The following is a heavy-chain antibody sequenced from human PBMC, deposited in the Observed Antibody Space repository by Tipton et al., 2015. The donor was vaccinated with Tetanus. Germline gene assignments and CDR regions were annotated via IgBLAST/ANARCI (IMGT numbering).Heavy chain of an antibody. Sequence: TLSLTCGVYGGSFTGYYWSWIRQSLGKGLEYIGEINPSGSTNYNPSLKSRVSISVDTSKNQFSLKLSSVTAADTAVYYCARGFWSDPWGQGTLVTVSS. CDR3: ARGFWSDP. CDR2: INPSGST. CDR1: GGSFTGYY. J-gene: IGHJ5*02. V-gene: IGHV4-34*01.